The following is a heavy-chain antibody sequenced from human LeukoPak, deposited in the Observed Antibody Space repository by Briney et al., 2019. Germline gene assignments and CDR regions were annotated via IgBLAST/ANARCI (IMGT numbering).Heavy chain of an antibody. J-gene: IGHJ3*02. CDR3: ARDQDTAMVHAFDI. Sequence: ASVKVSCKASGYTFTSYGISWVRQAPGQGLEWMGWISAYNGNTNYAQKLQGRVTMTTDTSTSTAYMELRSLRSDDTAVYYCARDQDTAMVHAFDIWGQGTMVTVSS. V-gene: IGHV1-18*01. CDR2: ISAYNGNT. D-gene: IGHD5-18*01. CDR1: GYTFTSYG.